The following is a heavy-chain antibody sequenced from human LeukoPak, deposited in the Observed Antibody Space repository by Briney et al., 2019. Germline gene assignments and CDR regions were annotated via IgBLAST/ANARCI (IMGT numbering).Heavy chain of an antibody. Sequence: SGGSLRLSCAASGFTFSSYSMNWARQAPGKGLEWLSYISSSSSATYYGDSVKGRFTVSRDNAKNSLYLQMDSLRAEDTAVYYCAKEGGSGSYQNSWGQGTLVTVSS. CDR3: AKEGGSGSYQNS. J-gene: IGHJ4*02. V-gene: IGHV3-48*01. CDR1: GFTFSSYS. D-gene: IGHD3-10*01. CDR2: ISSSSSAT.